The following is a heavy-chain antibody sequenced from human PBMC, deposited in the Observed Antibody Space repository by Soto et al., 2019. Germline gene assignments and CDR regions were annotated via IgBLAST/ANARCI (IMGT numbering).Heavy chain of an antibody. V-gene: IGHV4-59*08. Sequence: QVQLQESGPGLVKPSETLSLTCTVSGASISSNYWSWIRQPPGKGLECIGYFSYSGSTNYNPSLKSRVIISVDTSRNQFFLKLTSVTATDTAMYYCARHSPLAAGGAFEFWGQGMMVTVSS. CDR3: ARHSPLAAGGAFEF. J-gene: IGHJ3*01. CDR1: GASISSNY. D-gene: IGHD6-13*01. CDR2: FSYSGST.